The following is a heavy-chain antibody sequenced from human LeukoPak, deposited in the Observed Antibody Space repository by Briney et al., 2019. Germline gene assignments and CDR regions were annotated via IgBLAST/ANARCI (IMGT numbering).Heavy chain of an antibody. CDR2: INHSGST. CDR1: GGSFSGYY. J-gene: IGHJ4*02. CDR3: ARADSSSWYRSTFDY. D-gene: IGHD6-13*01. V-gene: IGHV4-34*01. Sequence: SETLSLTCAVYGGSFSGYYWSWIRQPPGKGLEWIGGINHSGSTNYNPSLKSRVTISVDTSKNQFSLKLSSVTAADTAVYYCARADSSSWYRSTFDYWGQGTLVTVSS.